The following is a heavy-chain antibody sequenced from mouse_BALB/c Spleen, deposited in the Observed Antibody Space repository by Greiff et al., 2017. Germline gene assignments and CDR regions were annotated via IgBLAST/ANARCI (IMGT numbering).Heavy chain of an antibody. J-gene: IGHJ4*01. Sequence: EVQVVESGGGLVQPGGSLRLSCATSGFTFTDYYMSWVRQPPGKALEWLGFIRNKANGYTTEYSASVKGRFTISRDNSQSILYLQMNTLRAEDSATYYCARDEGTDGTYYYAMDYWGQGTSVTVSS. V-gene: IGHV7-3*02. CDR3: ARDEGTDGTYYYAMDY. D-gene: IGHD2-3*01. CDR1: GFTFTDYY. CDR2: IRNKANGYTT.